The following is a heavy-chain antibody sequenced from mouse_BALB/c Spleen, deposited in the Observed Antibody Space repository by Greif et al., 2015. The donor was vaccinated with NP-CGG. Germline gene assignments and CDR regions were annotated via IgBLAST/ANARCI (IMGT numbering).Heavy chain of an antibody. CDR2: IDPANGNT. V-gene: IGHV14-3*02. D-gene: IGHD1-1*01. Sequence: EVQLQQSGAEVVKPGASVKLSCTASGFNIKDTYMHWVGQRPEQGLEWIGRIDPANGNTKYDPKFQGKATITADTSSNTASLQLSSLTSEDTAVYYFAPYYYGSSVFAYWGPGTLVTVSA. CDR1: GFNIKDTY. J-gene: IGHJ3*01. CDR3: APYYYGSSVFAY.